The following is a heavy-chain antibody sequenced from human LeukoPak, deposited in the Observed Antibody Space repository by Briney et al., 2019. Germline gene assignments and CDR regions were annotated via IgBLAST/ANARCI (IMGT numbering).Heavy chain of an antibody. CDR1: GFTFSSYS. CDR2: ISSSSSTI. Sequence: GGSLRLSCAASGFTFSSYSMNWVRQAPGKGLEWVSYISSSSSTIYYADSVKGRFTISRDNAKNSLYLQMNSLRAEDTAVYYCAICKGSSWDYYYYYMDVWGKGTTVTVSS. V-gene: IGHV3-48*01. D-gene: IGHD6-13*01. CDR3: AICKGSSWDYYYYYMDV. J-gene: IGHJ6*03.